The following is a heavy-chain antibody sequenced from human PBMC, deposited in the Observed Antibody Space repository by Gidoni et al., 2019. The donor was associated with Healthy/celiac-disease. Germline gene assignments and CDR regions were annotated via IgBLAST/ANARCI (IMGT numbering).Heavy chain of an antibody. Sequence: EVQLLESGGGLGQPGGSLRLSCAALGLPFRSYAMSWVRQAPGKGVEWVSASSGSGGSTYYADSVKGRFTISRDNSKNTLYLKMNSLRAEDTAVYYCAKGARLVAGNGFDYWGQGTLVTVSS. D-gene: IGHD6-19*01. CDR1: GLPFRSYA. CDR3: AKGARLVAGNGFDY. V-gene: IGHV3-23*01. CDR2: SSGSGGST. J-gene: IGHJ4*02.